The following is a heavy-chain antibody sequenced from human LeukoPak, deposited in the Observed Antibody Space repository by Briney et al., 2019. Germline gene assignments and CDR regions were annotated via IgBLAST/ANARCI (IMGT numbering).Heavy chain of an antibody. V-gene: IGHV1-3*03. CDR2: INAGNGNT. CDR3: ARGDRRLVSFDY. J-gene: IGHJ4*02. CDR1: GYTFSNYA. D-gene: IGHD6-19*01. Sequence: GASVKVSCKASGYTFSNYAIHWVRLAPGQRLEWMGWINAGNGNTKYSQEFQGRVTITRDTSASTAYMELSSLRSEDMAVYYCARGDRRLVSFDYWGQGTLVTVSS.